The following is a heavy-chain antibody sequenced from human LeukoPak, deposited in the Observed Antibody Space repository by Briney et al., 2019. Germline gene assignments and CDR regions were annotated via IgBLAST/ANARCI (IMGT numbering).Heavy chain of an antibody. CDR3: AKVHYYDSSGPLGY. V-gene: IGHV3-9*01. J-gene: IGHJ4*02. D-gene: IGHD3-22*01. Sequence: PGGSLRLSCAASGFTFDDYAMHWVRQAPGKGLEWVSGISWNSGSIGYADSVKGRSTISRDNAKNSLYLQMNSLRAEDTALYYCAKVHYYDSSGPLGYWGQGTLVTVSS. CDR1: GFTFDDYA. CDR2: ISWNSGSI.